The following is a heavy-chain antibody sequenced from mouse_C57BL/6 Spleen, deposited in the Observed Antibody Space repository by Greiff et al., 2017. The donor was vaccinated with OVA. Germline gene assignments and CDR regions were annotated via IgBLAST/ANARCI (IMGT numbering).Heavy chain of an antibody. CDR1: GYAFSSSW. CDR2: ISPGDGDT. J-gene: IGHJ4*01. CDR3: ARWYYASMDY. D-gene: IGHD1-1*01. V-gene: IGHV1-82*01. Sequence: QVQLQESGPELVKPGASVKISCKASGYAFSSSWMNWVKQRPGKGLEWIGRISPGDGDTKYNGKFKGKATLTADKSSSTAYMPLSSLTSAESEVCFSARWYYASMDYWGQGTSVTVSS.